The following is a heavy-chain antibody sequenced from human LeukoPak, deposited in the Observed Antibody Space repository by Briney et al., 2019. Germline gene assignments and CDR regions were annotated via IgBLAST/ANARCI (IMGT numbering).Heavy chain of an antibody. CDR3: ARPDEQQLVRDAFDI. V-gene: IGHV3-21*01. Sequence: GGSLRLSCAASGFTLSSYSMNWVRQAPGKGLEWVSSISSSSSYIYYADSVKGRFTISRDNAKHSLYLQMNSLRAEDTSVYYCARPDEQQLVRDAFDIWDQGTMVTVSS. CDR2: ISSSSSYI. J-gene: IGHJ3*02. D-gene: IGHD6-13*01. CDR1: GFTLSSYS.